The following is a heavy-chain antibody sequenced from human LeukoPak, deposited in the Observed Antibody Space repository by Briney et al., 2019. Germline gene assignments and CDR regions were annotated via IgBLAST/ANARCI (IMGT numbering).Heavy chain of an antibody. V-gene: IGHV1-2*02. CDR2: INPNSGGT. J-gene: IGHJ4*02. CDR3: ARDWAIAVAGTAVDY. D-gene: IGHD6-19*01. CDR1: GYTFTDYY. Sequence: ASVKVSCKASGYTFTDYYMHWVRQAPGQGLEWMGWINPNSGGTNYAQKLQGRVTMTTDTSTSTAYMELRSLRSDDTAVYYCARDWAIAVAGTAVDYWGQGTLVTVSS.